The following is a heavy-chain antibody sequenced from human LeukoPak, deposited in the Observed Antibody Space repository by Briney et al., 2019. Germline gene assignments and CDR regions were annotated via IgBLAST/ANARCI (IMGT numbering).Heavy chain of an antibody. D-gene: IGHD3-10*01. CDR2: IYYSGST. CDR1: GGSISSGGYY. J-gene: IGHJ5*02. Sequence: TSQTLSLTCTVSGGSISSGGYYWSWIRQHPGKGLEWIGYIYYSGSTYYNPSLKSRVTISVDTSKNQFSLKLSSVTAADTAVYYCARESVVDSMVRSLNWFDPWGQGTLVTVSS. V-gene: IGHV4-31*03. CDR3: ARESVVDSMVRSLNWFDP.